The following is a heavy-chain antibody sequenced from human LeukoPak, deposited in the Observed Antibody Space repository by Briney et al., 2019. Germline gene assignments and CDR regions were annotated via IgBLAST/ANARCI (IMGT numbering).Heavy chain of an antibody. V-gene: IGHV3-53*01. CDR3: AKSLTYYHENSDSI. CDR1: GFTFSSHA. CDR2: IYKDGRT. J-gene: IGHJ4*02. Sequence: GGSLRLSCAASGFTFSSHAMNWVRQAPGKGLEWVSVIYKDGRTFYADSVKGRFTISRDNSKNTLYLQMNSLRAEDTAVYYCAKSLTYYHENSDSIWGQGTLVTVSS. D-gene: IGHD3-22*01.